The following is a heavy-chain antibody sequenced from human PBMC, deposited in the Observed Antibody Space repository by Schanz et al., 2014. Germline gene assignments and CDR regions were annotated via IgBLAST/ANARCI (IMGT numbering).Heavy chain of an antibody. J-gene: IGHJ3*02. D-gene: IGHD4-17*01. CDR2: INSVGSNT. Sequence: EVQLVQSGGGLVQPGGSLRLSCAASGFTFSSHWMHWVRQDPGKGLVWVARINSVGSNTDYADSVTGRFTISRDNAKNTLYLQMNTLRAEDTAVYYCARKMKLGVYGGKGHESLDIWGQGTMDTVSS. V-gene: IGHV3-74*01. CDR3: ARKMKLGVYGGKGHESLDI. CDR1: GFTFSSHW.